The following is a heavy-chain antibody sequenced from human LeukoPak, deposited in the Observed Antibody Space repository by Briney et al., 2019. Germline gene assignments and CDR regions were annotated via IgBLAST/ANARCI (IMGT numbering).Heavy chain of an antibody. D-gene: IGHD3-10*01. CDR1: GYTFTSYY. Sequence: ASVKVSCKASGYTFTSYYIHWVRQAPGQGLEWMGVINPSGGSTSYAQKFQGRVTMTRDMSTSTVYMELSSLISEDTAVYYCARGDYYGSGSYYNLFDYWGQGTLVTVSS. V-gene: IGHV1-46*01. CDR2: INPSGGST. J-gene: IGHJ4*02. CDR3: ARGDYYGSGSYYNLFDY.